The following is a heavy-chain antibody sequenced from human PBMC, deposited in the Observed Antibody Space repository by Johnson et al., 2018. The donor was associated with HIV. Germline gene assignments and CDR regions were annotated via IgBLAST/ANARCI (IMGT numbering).Heavy chain of an antibody. Sequence: VQLVESGGGLVQPGGSLRLSCAASGFTFSSYAMSWVRQAPGKGLEWVSAISGSGGSTYYADSVRGRFTISRDNSKNTLYLQMRSLRVEDTAVYYCAREEVGYYDSSGYYYVGAFDIWGQGTMVTVSA. D-gene: IGHD3-22*01. CDR1: GFTFSSYA. CDR2: ISGSGGST. V-gene: IGHV3-23*04. J-gene: IGHJ3*02. CDR3: AREEVGYYDSSGYYYVGAFDI.